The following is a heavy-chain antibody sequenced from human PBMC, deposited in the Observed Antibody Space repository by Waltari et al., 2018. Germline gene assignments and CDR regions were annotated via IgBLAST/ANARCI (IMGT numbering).Heavy chain of an antibody. CDR3: ARAPGIAAAGLDY. V-gene: IGHV3-48*01. CDR2: ISSSSSTI. D-gene: IGHD6-13*01. J-gene: IGHJ4*02. CDR1: GFTFRSYS. Sequence: EVQLVESGGGLVQPGGSLRLSCAASGFTFRSYSMHWVRQAPGKGLEWVSYISSSSSTIYYADSVKGRFTISRDNAKNSLYLQMNSLRAEDTAVYYCARAPGIAAAGLDYWGQGTLVTVSS.